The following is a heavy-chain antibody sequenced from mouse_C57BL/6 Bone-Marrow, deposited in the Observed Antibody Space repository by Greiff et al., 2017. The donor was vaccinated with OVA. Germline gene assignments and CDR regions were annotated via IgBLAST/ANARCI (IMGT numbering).Heavy chain of an antibody. CDR1: GYTFTSYG. J-gene: IGHJ3*01. CDR2: IYPRSGNT. D-gene: IGHD3-2*02. Sequence: VKLQESGAELARPGASVTLSCKASGYTFTSYGISWVKQRTGQGLEWIGEIYPRSGNTYYNEKFKGKATLTADKSSSTAYMELRSLTSEDSAVYFCARGARQLRLWFAYWGQGTLVTVSA. V-gene: IGHV1-81*01. CDR3: ARGARQLRLWFAY.